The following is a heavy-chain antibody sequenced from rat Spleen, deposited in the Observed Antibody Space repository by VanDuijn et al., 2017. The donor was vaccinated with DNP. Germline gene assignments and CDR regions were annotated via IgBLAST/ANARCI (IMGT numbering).Heavy chain of an antibody. Sequence: EVQLQESGPGLVKSSQSLSLTCSVTGHSITRNYWAWIRKFPGNKMEWMGYISYSGSTSYNPSLKSRVSITRDTSKNQFFLQLNSVTTEDTATYYCARGPSFDYWGQGVMVTVSS. CDR2: ISYSGST. D-gene: IGHD3-1*01. J-gene: IGHJ2*01. V-gene: IGHV3-1*01. CDR3: ARGPSFDY. CDR1: GHSITRNY.